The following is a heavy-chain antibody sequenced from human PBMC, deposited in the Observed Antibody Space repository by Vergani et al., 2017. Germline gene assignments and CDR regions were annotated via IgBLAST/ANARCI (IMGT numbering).Heavy chain of an antibody. CDR1: GFIFSSYA. J-gene: IGHJ6*03. CDR2: ISGSGGST. Sequence: EVQLLESGGGLVQPGGSLRLSCAASGFIFSSYAMSWVRQAPGKGLEWVSAISGSGGSTSYADSVKGRCNIARDNSKNTLYLQMNSLRAEDTAVYYCAKVERITIFGVVTNYYYYMDVWGKGTTVTVSS. D-gene: IGHD3-3*01. V-gene: IGHV3-23*01. CDR3: AKVERITIFGVVTNYYYYMDV.